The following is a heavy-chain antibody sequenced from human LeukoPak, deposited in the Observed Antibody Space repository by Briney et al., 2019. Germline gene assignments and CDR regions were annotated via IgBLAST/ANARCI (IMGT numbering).Heavy chain of an antibody. CDR1: GGSFSGYY. D-gene: IGHD3-22*01. J-gene: IGHJ4*02. CDR2: INHSGST. CDR3: ARGDSPSYYYDSSGYQGDY. V-gene: IGHV4-34*01. Sequence: SETPSLTCAVYGGSFSGYYWSWIRQPPGKGLEWIGEINHSGSTNYNPSLKSRVTISVDTSKNQFSLKLSSMTAADTAVYYCARGDSPSYYYDSSGYQGDYWGQGTLVTVSS.